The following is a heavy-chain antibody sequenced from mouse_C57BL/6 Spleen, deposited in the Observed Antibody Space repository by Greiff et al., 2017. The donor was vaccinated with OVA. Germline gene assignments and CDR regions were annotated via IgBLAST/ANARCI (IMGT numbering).Heavy chain of an antibody. CDR3: TGGPSGGFAY. V-gene: IGHV6-3*01. CDR1: GFTFSNYW. Sequence: EVKLVESGGGLVQPGGSMKLSCVASGFTFSNYWMNWVRQSPEKGLEWVAQIRLKSDNYATHYAESVKGRFTISRDDSKSSVYLQMNNLRAEDTGIYYCTGGPSGGFAYWGQGTLVTVSA. J-gene: IGHJ3*01. CDR2: IRLKSDNYAT.